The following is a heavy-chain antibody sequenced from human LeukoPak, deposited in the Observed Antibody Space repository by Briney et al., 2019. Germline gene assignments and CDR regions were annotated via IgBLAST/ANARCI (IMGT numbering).Heavy chain of an antibody. V-gene: IGHV4-34*01. CDR1: GGSFSGYY. D-gene: IGHD1-26*01. CDR3: ARGRGGSYYYYGMDV. CDR2: INHSGST. J-gene: IGHJ6*02. Sequence: PSETLSLTCAVYGGSFSGYYWSWIRQPPGKGLEWIGEINHSGSTNYNPSLKSRVTISVDTSKNQFSLKLSSVTAADTAVYYCARGRGGSYYYYGMDVWGQRTTVTVSS.